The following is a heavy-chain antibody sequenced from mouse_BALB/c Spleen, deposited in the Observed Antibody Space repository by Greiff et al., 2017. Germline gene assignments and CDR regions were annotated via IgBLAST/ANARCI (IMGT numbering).Heavy chain of an antibody. J-gene: IGHJ3*01. Sequence: VQLQQSGAELVRPGASVTLSCKASGYTFTDYEMHWVKQTPVHGLEWIGAIDPETGGTAYNQKFKGKATLTADKSSSTAYMELRSLTSEDSAVYYCTRPLFYYGSSWFAYWGQGTLVTVSA. D-gene: IGHD1-1*01. V-gene: IGHV1-15*01. CDR1: GYTFTDYE. CDR3: TRPLFYYGSSWFAY. CDR2: IDPETGGT.